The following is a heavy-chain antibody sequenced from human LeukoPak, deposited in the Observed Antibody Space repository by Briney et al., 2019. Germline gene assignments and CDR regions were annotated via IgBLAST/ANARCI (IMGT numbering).Heavy chain of an antibody. CDR2: IIPVLGVS. CDR3: ARSVLIPHNWFGP. CDR1: GGSFRSYV. J-gene: IGHJ5*02. Sequence: SVKVSCKASGGSFRSYVITWVRQAPGQGLEWMGRIIPVLGVSNFAQKFQGRVTITADKSTSTAYMELSSLRSKDTAVYYCARSVLIPHNWFGPWGQGTLVTVSS. D-gene: IGHD2-2*02. V-gene: IGHV1-69*04.